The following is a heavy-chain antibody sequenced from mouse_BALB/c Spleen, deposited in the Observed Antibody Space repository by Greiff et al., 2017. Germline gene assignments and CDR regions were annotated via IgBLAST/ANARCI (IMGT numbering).Heavy chain of an antibody. CDR3: ARDYYGSSYFAY. V-gene: IGHV5-17*02. J-gene: IGHJ3*01. D-gene: IGHD1-1*01. Sequence: EVHLVESGGGLVQPGGSRKLSCAASGFTFSSFGMHWVRQAPEKGLEWVAYISSGSSTIYYADTVKGRFTISRDNPKNTLFLQMTSLRSEDTAMYYCARDYYGSSYFAYWGQGTLVTVSA. CDR1: GFTFSSFG. CDR2: ISSGSSTI.